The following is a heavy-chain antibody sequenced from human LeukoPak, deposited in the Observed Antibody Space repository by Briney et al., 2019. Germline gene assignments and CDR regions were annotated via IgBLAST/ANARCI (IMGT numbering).Heavy chain of an antibody. V-gene: IGHV3-30*02. CDR3: AKDWTIRGVIISLDY. D-gene: IGHD3-10*01. CDR1: GFTVSSDG. Sequence: GGSLRLSCAASGFTVSSDGMHWVRQAPGKGLEWVAFIRYDGSSKYYADSVKGRFTISRDNSKNTLYLQMNSLRAEDTAVYYCAKDWTIRGVIISLDYWGQGTLVTVSS. J-gene: IGHJ4*02. CDR2: IRYDGSSK.